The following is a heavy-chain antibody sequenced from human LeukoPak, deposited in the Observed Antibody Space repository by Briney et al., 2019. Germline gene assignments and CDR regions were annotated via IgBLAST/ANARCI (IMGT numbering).Heavy chain of an antibody. V-gene: IGHV3-33*01. CDR3: AREYSTGWYGGY. J-gene: IGHJ4*02. CDR1: GFTFSSYG. D-gene: IGHD6-19*01. Sequence: GGSLRLSCAASGFTFSSYGMHWVCQAPGKGLEWVAVIWNDGSNKFYADSVKGRFTISRDNSKNMLYLQMNSLRAEDTAVYYCAREYSTGWYGGYWGQGTLVTVSS. CDR2: IWNDGSNK.